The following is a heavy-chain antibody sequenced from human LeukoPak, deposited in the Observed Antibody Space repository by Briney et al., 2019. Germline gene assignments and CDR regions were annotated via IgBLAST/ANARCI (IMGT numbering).Heavy chain of an antibody. J-gene: IGHJ4*02. CDR1: GFTFSNAW. V-gene: IGHV3-15*01. CDR3: TTESYDT. D-gene: IGHD3-16*01. CDR2: ILSKSEGGTA. Sequence: GGSLRLSCAASGFTFSNAWMSWVRQAPGKGLEWVGRILSKSEGGTADYSSPVKGRFTISRDDSKDTLYLQMDSLKTEDTAIYVCTTESYDTWGQGTLVTVSS.